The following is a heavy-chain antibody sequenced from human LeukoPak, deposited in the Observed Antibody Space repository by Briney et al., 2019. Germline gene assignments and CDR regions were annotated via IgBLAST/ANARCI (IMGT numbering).Heavy chain of an antibody. CDR3: ARLLLPQDYYYYMDV. CDR2: IIPIFGTA. J-gene: IGHJ6*03. V-gene: IGHV1-69*05. Sequence: SVKVSCKASGGTFSSYAISWVRQAPGQGLEWMGRIIPIFGTANYAQKFQGRVTITTDESTSTAYMELSSLRPEDTAVYYCARLLLPQDYYYYMDVWGKGTTVTVSS. CDR1: GGTFSSYA.